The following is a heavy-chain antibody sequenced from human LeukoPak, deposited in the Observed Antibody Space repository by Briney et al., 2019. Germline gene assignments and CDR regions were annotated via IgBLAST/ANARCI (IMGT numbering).Heavy chain of an antibody. J-gene: IGHJ4*02. V-gene: IGHV3-7*05. CDR3: AKVPRYCSSTSCYAGYFEY. CDR1: GFTFTSYR. CDR2: IKQDGSDK. D-gene: IGHD2-2*01. Sequence: GGSLRLSCAASGFTFTSYRMTWVRQAPGKGLEWVASIKQDGSDKYYVASVKGRFTISRDNAKNSLSLQMNNLRAEDTAVFYCAKVPRYCSSTSCYAGYFEYWGQGTLVTVSS.